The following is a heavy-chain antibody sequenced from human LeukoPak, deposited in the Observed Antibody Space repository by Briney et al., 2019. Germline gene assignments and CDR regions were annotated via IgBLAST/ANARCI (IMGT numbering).Heavy chain of an antibody. J-gene: IGHJ4*02. V-gene: IGHV3-21*01. D-gene: IGHD3-16*01. Sequence: GGSLRLSCAASGFTFSTYVMNWFRQAPGKGLEWVSTISVGAEYIFYADSVKGRFTISRDNAKNSLYLQMNSLRAEDTAVYYCSREHDTAAYPDYWGQGTLVTVSS. CDR3: SREHDTAAYPDY. CDR1: GFTFSTYV. CDR2: ISVGAEYI.